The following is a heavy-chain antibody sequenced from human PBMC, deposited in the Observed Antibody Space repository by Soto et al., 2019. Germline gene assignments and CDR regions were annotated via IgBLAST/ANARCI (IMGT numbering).Heavy chain of an antibody. D-gene: IGHD3-10*01. Sequence: SVKVSCKASGGTFSSYAISWVRQAPGQGLEWMGGIIPIFGTANYAQKFQGRVTITADESTSTAYMELSSLRSEETDVYYCERRPYYYGSGSYTPFDYWGQGTLVTVSS. CDR2: IIPIFGTA. V-gene: IGHV1-69*13. CDR3: ERRPYYYGSGSYTPFDY. CDR1: GGTFSSYA. J-gene: IGHJ4*02.